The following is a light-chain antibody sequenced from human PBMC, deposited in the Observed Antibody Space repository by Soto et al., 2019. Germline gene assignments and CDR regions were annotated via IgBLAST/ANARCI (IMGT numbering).Light chain of an antibody. CDR3: SSYAGSNNVV. CDR2: EVT. CDR1: SSDVGGYNY. V-gene: IGLV2-8*01. Sequence: QSALSQPPSASGSPGQSVTISCTGTSSDVGGYNYVSWYQHHPGKAPKLMIYEVTKRPSGVPDRFSGSKSGNTASLTVSGLQADDDSDYYCSSYAGSNNVVFGGGTKLTVL. J-gene: IGLJ2*01.